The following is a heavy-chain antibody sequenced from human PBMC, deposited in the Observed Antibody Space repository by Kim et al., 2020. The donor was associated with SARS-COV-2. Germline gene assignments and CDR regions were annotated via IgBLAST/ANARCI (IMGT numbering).Heavy chain of an antibody. Sequence: GTTDYDAPVKGRYTISRDDSKNTLYLRMNSLKAEDTAVYYCQTYYYGMDVWGQGTTVTVSS. V-gene: IGHV3-15*01. CDR2: GTT. J-gene: IGHJ6*02. CDR3: QTYYYGMDV.